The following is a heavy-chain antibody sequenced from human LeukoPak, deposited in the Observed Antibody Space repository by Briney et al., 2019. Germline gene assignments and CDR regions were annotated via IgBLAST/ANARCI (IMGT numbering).Heavy chain of an antibody. CDR3: ARDMVAVPYYYYYMDV. D-gene: IGHD2-15*01. J-gene: IGHJ6*03. CDR1: GYTFTSYD. Sequence: APVKVSCKASGYTFTSYDINWVRQATGQGLEWMGWMNPNSGGTNYAQKFQGRVTMTRDTSISTAYMELSRLRSDDTAVYYCARDMVAVPYYYYYMDVWGKGTTVTVSS. CDR2: MNPNSGGT. V-gene: IGHV1-2*02.